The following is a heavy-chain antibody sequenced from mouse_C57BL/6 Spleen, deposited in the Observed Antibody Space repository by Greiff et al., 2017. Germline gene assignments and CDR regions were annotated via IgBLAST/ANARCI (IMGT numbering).Heavy chain of an antibody. D-gene: IGHD1-1*01. CDR2: FHPYNDDP. CDR1: GYTFTTYP. Sequence: QVQLQQSGAELVKPGASVKMSCKASGYTFTTYPIEWMKQNHGKSLEWIGNFHPYNDDPKYNEKFKGKAPLTVETSSSTVYLELSRLTSDDSAVYYCARHGSSSAWFAYWGQGTLVTVSA. V-gene: IGHV1-47*01. J-gene: IGHJ3*01. CDR3: ARHGSSSAWFAY.